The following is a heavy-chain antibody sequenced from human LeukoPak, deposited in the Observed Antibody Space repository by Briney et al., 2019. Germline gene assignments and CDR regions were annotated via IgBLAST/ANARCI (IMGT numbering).Heavy chain of an antibody. CDR3: AKGNGGNSGEYFYYGMDV. V-gene: IGHV3-23*01. D-gene: IGHD4-23*01. J-gene: IGHJ6*02. CDR1: RFTFSSYA. Sequence: TGGSLSLSCAASRFTFSSYAMTWVRQAPGKGLEWVSAISGSGGNTYYADSVKGRFTISRDNSKNTLYLQLTSLRAEDTAVYYCAKGNGGNSGEYFYYGMDVWGQGTTVTVSS. CDR2: ISGSGGNT.